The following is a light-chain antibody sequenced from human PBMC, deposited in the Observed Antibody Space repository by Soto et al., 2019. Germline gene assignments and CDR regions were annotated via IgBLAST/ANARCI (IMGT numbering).Light chain of an antibody. Sequence: SVRTQPASVSGSPGQSITISCTGTSSDVGTYTLVSWYQQHLGKAPKLVIYEVNKRPAGVSKRLSGSKSGDTASLTISGLQAEDEADYYCSSYAGAITFYVFGTGTKVTVL. V-gene: IGLV2-23*02. CDR3: SSYAGAITFYV. CDR1: SSDVGTYTL. CDR2: EVN. J-gene: IGLJ1*01.